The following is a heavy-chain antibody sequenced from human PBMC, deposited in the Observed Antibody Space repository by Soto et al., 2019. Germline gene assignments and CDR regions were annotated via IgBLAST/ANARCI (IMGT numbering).Heavy chain of an antibody. D-gene: IGHD3-3*01. CDR1: GYSFSTYD. V-gene: IGHV1-18*04. CDR3: ATSYDSGFDP. J-gene: IGHJ5*02. CDR2: ISPKNGNT. Sequence: LLLQSGAELKKPGASVKISCKASGYSFSTYDISWLRQAPGQGPEWMGRISPKNGNTNYAHNFQDRVTMTADTYSSTAYMELRGMRSDDTAKYYCATSYDSGFDPWGQGTLVTVSS.